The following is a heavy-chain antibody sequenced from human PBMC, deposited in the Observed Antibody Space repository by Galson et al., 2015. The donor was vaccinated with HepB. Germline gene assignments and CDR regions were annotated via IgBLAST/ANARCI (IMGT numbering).Heavy chain of an antibody. CDR1: GDSVSSNSAA. J-gene: IGHJ6*02. D-gene: IGHD2-2*01. V-gene: IGHV6-1*01. CDR3: ARVAAMRGYYGMDV. Sequence: AISGDSVSSNSAAWNWIRQSPSRGLEWLGRTYYRSKWYKDYAVSVKSRISINTDTSKNQFSLQLNSVTPEDTAVYYCARVAAMRGYYGMDVWGQGTTVTVSS. CDR2: TYYRSKWYK.